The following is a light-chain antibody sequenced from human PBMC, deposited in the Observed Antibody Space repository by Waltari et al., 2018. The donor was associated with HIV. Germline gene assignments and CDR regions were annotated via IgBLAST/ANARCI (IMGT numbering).Light chain of an antibody. Sequence: VVTQEPSFSVSPGGTVTLTCGLSSGSVSTSYYPSWYQQTPGQAPRTLIYSTNTRSSGVPDRFSGSILGNKAALTITGAQADDESDYYCVLYMGSGISVFGGGTKLTVL. CDR2: STN. CDR1: SGSVSTSYY. J-gene: IGLJ3*02. CDR3: VLYMGSGISV. V-gene: IGLV8-61*01.